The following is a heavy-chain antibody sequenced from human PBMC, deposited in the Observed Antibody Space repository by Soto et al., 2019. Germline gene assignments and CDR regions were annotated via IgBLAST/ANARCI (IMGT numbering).Heavy chain of an antibody. CDR1: SGSISSGDYY. D-gene: IGHD1-26*01. CDR3: ARSLLAALLSPFDY. V-gene: IGHV4-30-4*01. J-gene: IGHJ4*02. CDR2: IYYSGSA. Sequence: SETLSLTCTVSSGSISSGDYYWTWIRQSPGKGLEWVAYIYYSGSAYYNPSLKSRVTISVDTSKNQFSLKVNSVTAADTAVYFCARSLLAALLSPFDYWGQGILVTVSS.